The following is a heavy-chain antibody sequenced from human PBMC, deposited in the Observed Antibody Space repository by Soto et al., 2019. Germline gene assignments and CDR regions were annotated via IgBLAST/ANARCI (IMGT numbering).Heavy chain of an antibody. CDR2: IGTSGKTI. Sequence: GGSLRLSCAVSGFTFSSYEMNWVRQAPGKGLEWVSYIGTSGKTIYYADSVRGRFTISRDNAKNSLYLQMNSLRAEDTAVYFCARDPAIYSGKFDYGLDVRGRGTTVTVYS. V-gene: IGHV3-48*03. CDR3: ARDPAIYSGKFDYGLDV. CDR1: GFTFSSYE. D-gene: IGHD4-4*01. J-gene: IGHJ6*02.